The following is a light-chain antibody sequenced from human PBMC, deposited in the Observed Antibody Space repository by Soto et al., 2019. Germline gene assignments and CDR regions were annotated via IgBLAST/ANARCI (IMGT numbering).Light chain of an antibody. J-gene: IGLJ2*01. CDR2: EDT. Sequence: QSALTQPASVSGSPGQSITISCTGTFSDVGSYNLVSWYQQHTGKAPKLMIYEDTKRPSGVSNRFSGSKSGYTASLTISGLQAEDEADYYCCSYAGSSTVVFGGGTNLTVL. CDR1: FSDVGSYNL. V-gene: IGLV2-23*01. CDR3: CSYAGSSTVV.